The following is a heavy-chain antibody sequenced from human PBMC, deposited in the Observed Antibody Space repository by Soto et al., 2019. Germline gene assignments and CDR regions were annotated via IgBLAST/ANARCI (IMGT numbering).Heavy chain of an antibody. V-gene: IGHV3-7*01. J-gene: IGHJ4*02. CDR1: GFTLSDYW. CDR2: INQDGSEK. Sequence: PGGSLRLSCAASGFTLSDYWMSWVRQAPGKGPEWVANINQDGSEKYYVDSVKGRFTISRDNAKNSLYLQMNTLRAEDTAIYYCAREFYWGQGTLVTVSS. CDR3: AREFY.